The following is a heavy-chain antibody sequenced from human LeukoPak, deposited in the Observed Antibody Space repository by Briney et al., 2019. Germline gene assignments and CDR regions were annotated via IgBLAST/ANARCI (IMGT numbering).Heavy chain of an antibody. D-gene: IGHD3-22*01. CDR3: ARDRSSGYYSVGGLDAFDI. V-gene: IGHV4-59*12. J-gene: IGHJ3*02. CDR2: IYYSGST. Sequence: PSETLSLTCTVSGGSISSYYWSWIRQPPRKGLEWIGYIYYSGSTNYNPSLKSRVTMSVDTSKNQFSLKLSSVTAADTAVYYCARDRSSGYYSVGGLDAFDIWGQGTMVTVSS. CDR1: GGSISSYY.